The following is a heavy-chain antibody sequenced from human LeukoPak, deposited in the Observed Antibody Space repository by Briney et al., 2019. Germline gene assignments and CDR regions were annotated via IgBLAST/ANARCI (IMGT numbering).Heavy chain of an antibody. CDR2: IYHSGST. J-gene: IGHJ4*02. CDR1: GYSISSGYY. CDR3: ARRAMIVVYPSFDY. D-gene: IGHD3-22*01. Sequence: PSETLSLTCAVSGYSISSGYYWGWIRQPPGKGLEWIGSIYHSGSTYYNPSLKSRVTISVDTSKNQFSLKLSSVTAADTAVYYWARRAMIVVYPSFDYWGQGTLVTVPS. V-gene: IGHV4-38-2*01.